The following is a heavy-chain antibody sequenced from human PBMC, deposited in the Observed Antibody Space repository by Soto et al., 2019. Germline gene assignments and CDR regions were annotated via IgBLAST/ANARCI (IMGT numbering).Heavy chain of an antibody. CDR1: GFTFSSYS. Sequence: PXVSLRLSCAASGFTFSSYSMNWVRQAPGKGLEWVSSISSSSSYIYYADSVKGRFTISRDNAKNSLYLQMDSLRAEDTAVYYCARGPLPMIDYYYYGMDVWGQGTTVTVSS. D-gene: IGHD3-22*01. J-gene: IGHJ6*02. CDR3: ARGPLPMIDYYYYGMDV. CDR2: ISSSSSYI. V-gene: IGHV3-21*01.